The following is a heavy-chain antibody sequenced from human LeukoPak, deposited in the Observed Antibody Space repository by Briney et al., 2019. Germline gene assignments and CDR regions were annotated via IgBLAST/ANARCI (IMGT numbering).Heavy chain of an antibody. Sequence: GASVKVSCKASGYTFTGYYMHWVRQAPGQGLEWMGWINPNSGGTNYAQKFQGRVTMTRDTSISTAYMELSRLRSDDTAVYYCARGQEYSSSLADYWGQGTLVTVSS. D-gene: IGHD6-6*01. CDR3: ARGQEYSSSLADY. CDR2: INPNSGGT. J-gene: IGHJ4*02. V-gene: IGHV1-2*02. CDR1: GYTFTGYY.